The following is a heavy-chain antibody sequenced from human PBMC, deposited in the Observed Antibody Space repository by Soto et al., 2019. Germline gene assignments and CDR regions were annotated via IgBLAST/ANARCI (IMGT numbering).Heavy chain of an antibody. CDR3: ARDRGDGSAWDKRAFDM. CDR1: GFTISSNF. Sequence: EVQLVESGGGLVQPGGSLSLSCAASGFTISSNFISWVRQAPRKGLEWVSSTNGGGYTYYADSVKGRFTISRDNAKNKLNLEMNSLRAEDTAVYYCARDRGDGSAWDKRAFDMWGQGTKVTVSS. J-gene: IGHJ3*02. CDR2: TNGGGYT. V-gene: IGHV3-66*01. D-gene: IGHD3-22*01.